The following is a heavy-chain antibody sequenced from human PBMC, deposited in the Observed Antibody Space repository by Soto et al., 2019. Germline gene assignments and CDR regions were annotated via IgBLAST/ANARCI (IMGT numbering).Heavy chain of an antibody. CDR2: ISYDGSNK. V-gene: IGHV3-30-3*01. CDR3: ARAPFGVGVGAATGYYYYGMDV. D-gene: IGHD2-15*01. Sequence: QVQLVESGGGVVQPGRSLRLSCAASGFTFSSYAMHWVRQAPGKGLEWVAVISYDGSNKYYADSVKGRFTISRDNSKNTLYLQMNSLRAEDTAVYYCARAPFGVGVGAATGYYYYGMDVWGQGTTVTVSS. J-gene: IGHJ6*02. CDR1: GFTFSSYA.